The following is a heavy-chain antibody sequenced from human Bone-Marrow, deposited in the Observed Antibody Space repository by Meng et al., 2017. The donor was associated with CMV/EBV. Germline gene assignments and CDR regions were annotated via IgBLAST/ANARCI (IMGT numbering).Heavy chain of an antibody. V-gene: IGHV3-21*01. J-gene: IGHJ4*02. CDR3: ARDYCRTTNCFDY. CDR2: ISSSGSYI. CDR1: GFSFSSCS. Sequence: ASGFSFSSCSMNWVRQAPGKGLEWVSSISSSGSYIYYADSVKGRFTISRDNGKNSLFLQMNSLRAEDTALYYCARDYCRTTNCFDYWGQGTLVTVSS. D-gene: IGHD2-15*01.